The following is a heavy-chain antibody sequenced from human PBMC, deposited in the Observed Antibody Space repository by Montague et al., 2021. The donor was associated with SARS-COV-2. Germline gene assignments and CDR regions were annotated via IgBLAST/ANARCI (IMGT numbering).Heavy chain of an antibody. D-gene: IGHD3-22*01. J-gene: IGHJ6*02. CDR1: DGSISSSSYY. CDR2: IYYTGGT. Sequence: SETLSLTCTVSDGSISSSSYYWGWIRQPPGKGLEWIRSIYYTGGTYYNPSLKSRVTISVDTSKNQFSLKLSSVTAADTAVYYCARDTRIAMLVVVTRYGLDVWGQGTTVTVSS. CDR3: ARDTRIAMLVVVTRYGLDV. V-gene: IGHV4-39*07.